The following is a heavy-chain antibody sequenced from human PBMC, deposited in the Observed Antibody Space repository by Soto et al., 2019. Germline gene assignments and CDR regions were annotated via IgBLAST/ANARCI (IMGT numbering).Heavy chain of an antibody. J-gene: IGHJ6*02. V-gene: IGHV1-2*02. CDR3: ARYCSSTSCYRGSYYYYGMDV. D-gene: IGHD2-2*01. Sequence: SPVKVSVKASGYTFTGYYRHWVRQAPGRGLEWMGWINPNSGGTNYAQKFQGRVTMTRDTSISTAYMELSRLRSDDTAVYYCARYCSSTSCYRGSYYYYGMDVWGQGTTVTVSS. CDR1: GYTFTGYY. CDR2: INPNSGGT.